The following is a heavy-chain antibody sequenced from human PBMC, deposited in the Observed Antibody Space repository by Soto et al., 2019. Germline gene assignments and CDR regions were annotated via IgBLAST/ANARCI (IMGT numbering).Heavy chain of an antibody. J-gene: IGHJ2*01. V-gene: IGHV4-61*01. D-gene: IGHD3-9*01. CDR3: ATSYDNRWYFDL. CDR2: IYYSGST. Sequence: QVQLQESGPGLVKPSETLSLTCTVSGGSVSSGSYYWSWIRQPPGKGLEWIGYIYYSGSTNYSPSYKSRVTISVDTSKNQFSLKLSSVTAADTAVYCCATSYDNRWYFDLWGPGTLVTVSS. CDR1: GGSVSSGSYY.